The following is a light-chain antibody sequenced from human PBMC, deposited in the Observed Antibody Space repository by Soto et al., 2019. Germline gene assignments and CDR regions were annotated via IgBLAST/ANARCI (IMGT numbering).Light chain of an antibody. CDR1: QSISPY. Sequence: IQMTQSPSTLSASAGDRVTITCRASQSISPYLARYQQKPGKAPKLLIYMASILQSGVPSRFSGSGSGTEFTLTISSLQPDDFATYYCQQSNSYPWTFGQGTQVDIK. V-gene: IGKV1-5*03. CDR3: QQSNSYPWT. J-gene: IGKJ1*01. CDR2: MAS.